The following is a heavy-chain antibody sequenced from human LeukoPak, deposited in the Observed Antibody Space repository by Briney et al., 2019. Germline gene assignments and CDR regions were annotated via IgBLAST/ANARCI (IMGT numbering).Heavy chain of an antibody. CDR2: INPNSGGT. D-gene: IGHD1-14*01. Sequence: ASVKVSCKASGYTFTGYYMHWVRQAPGQGLEWMGWINPNSGGTNYAQKLQGRVTMTTDTSTSTAYMELRSLRSDDTAVYYCAGARVNHHYYYGMDVWGQGTTVTVSS. CDR1: GYTFTGYY. CDR3: AGARVNHHYYYGMDV. J-gene: IGHJ6*02. V-gene: IGHV1-2*02.